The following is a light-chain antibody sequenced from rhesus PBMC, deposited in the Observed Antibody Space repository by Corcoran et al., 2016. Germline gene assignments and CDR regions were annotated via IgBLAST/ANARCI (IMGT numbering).Light chain of an antibody. CDR2: YAS. CDR3: QQYNSAPCG. CDR1: QGISSY. J-gene: IGKJ2*01. V-gene: IGKV1-37*01. Sequence: DIQMTQSPSSLSASVGATVTITCRASQGISSYLAWYQQKPGKAPKPLLYYASNLESGVPSRVSGSGSRTEFTLTISSLQPTDFATYYCQQYNSAPCGFGQGTKVEIK.